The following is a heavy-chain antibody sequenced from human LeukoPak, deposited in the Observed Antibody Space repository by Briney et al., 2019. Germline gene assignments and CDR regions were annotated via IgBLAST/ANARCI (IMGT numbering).Heavy chain of an antibody. CDR1: GGSISSIGYY. CDR3: ARGYCSGGSCYWGDY. CDR2: VYYSGST. D-gene: IGHD2-15*01. Sequence: SETLSLTCIVSGGSISSIGYYWGWIRQPPGKGLEWIGSVYYSGSTFYNPSLKSRVTTSVDTSKSQFSLKLISMTAADTAVYYCARGYCSGGSCYWGDYWGQGALVTVSS. J-gene: IGHJ4*02. V-gene: IGHV4-39*01.